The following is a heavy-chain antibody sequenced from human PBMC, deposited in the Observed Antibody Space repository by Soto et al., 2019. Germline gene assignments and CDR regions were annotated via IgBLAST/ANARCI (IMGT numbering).Heavy chain of an antibody. J-gene: IGHJ4*02. V-gene: IGHV3-23*01. CDR2: MSGSGGST. Sequence: EVQLLESGGGLVQPGGSLRLSCATSGFTFSTYAMSWVRQAPGKGLEWVSSMSGSGGSTYYADSVKGRFTISRDNYKNTMYLEMTSLRVEDTAVYYCAKKHVAGGSRMSLVDYWGQGTLVTVSS. D-gene: IGHD6-13*01. CDR3: AKKHVAGGSRMSLVDY. CDR1: GFTFSTYA.